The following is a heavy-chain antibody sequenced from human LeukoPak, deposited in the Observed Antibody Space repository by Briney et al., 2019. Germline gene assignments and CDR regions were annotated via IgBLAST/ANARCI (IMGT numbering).Heavy chain of an antibody. D-gene: IGHD3-3*01. Sequence: PSQTLSLTCTVSGGSISSGDYYWSWIRQPPGTGLEWIGYIYYIGSTHYNPSLKSRVTISRDTSQNQFSMKLSSVIAADTAIYYCARGPESVFAAVETFDYWGQGTLVTVSS. CDR2: IYYIGST. CDR3: ARGPESVFAAVETFDY. V-gene: IGHV4-30-4*01. CDR1: GGSISSGDYY. J-gene: IGHJ4*02.